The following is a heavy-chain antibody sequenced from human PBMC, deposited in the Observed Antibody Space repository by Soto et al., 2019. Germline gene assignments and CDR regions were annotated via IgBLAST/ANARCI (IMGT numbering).Heavy chain of an antibody. CDR2: IIPIFGTA. D-gene: IGHD3-3*01. CDR3: ATDFTSQPIFGVALDY. J-gene: IGHJ4*02. V-gene: IGHV1-69*13. CDR1: GGTFSSYA. Sequence: GASVKVSCKASGGTFSSYAISWVRQAPGQGLEWMGGIIPIFGTANYAQKFQGRVTITADESTSTAYMELSSLRSEDTAVYYCATDFTSQPIFGVALDYWGQGTQVTVSS.